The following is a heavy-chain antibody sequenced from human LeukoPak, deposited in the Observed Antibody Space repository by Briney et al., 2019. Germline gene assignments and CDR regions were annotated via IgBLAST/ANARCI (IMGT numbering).Heavy chain of an antibody. CDR3: ASSLAYCSSASCYTDDYYFDY. CDR1: GGSFSSGDYY. D-gene: IGHD2-2*02. V-gene: IGHV4-30-4*08. Sequence: PSETLSLTCTVSGGSFSSGDYYWSWIRQPPGKGLEWIGYIYYSGSAYYNPSLKSRVSISVDTSKNQFSLKLSSVTAADTAVYYCASSLAYCSSASCYTDDYYFDYWGQGTLVTVSS. CDR2: IYYSGSA. J-gene: IGHJ4*02.